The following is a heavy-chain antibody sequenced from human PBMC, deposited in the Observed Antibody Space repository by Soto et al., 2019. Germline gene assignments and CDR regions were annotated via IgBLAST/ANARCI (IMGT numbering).Heavy chain of an antibody. D-gene: IGHD1-1*01. CDR2: IKQDGSEI. Sequence: GGSLRLSCAGSGFTFSNYWMTWVRQAPGKGLEWVANIKQDGSEIYYVDSVKGRFTISRDNAKSSLYLQMNSLRAEDTAVYYCARDRRDWSHGGHYFDYWGQGTLVTVSS. CDR3: ARDRRDWSHGGHYFDY. J-gene: IGHJ4*02. CDR1: GFTFSNYW. V-gene: IGHV3-7*01.